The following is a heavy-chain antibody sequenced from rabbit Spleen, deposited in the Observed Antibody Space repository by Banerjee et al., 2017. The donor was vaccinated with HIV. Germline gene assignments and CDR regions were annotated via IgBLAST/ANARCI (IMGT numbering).Heavy chain of an antibody. V-gene: IGHV1S45*01. D-gene: IGHD6-1*01. CDR1: GFSFSSNYY. Sequence: QEQLVESGGGLVQPEGSLTLTCTASGFSFSSNYYMCWVRQAPGKGLEWIGCIYTGDGSTDYASWVNGRFTISKTSSTTVALQLTSLTAADTATYFCARGGTYNGYGYNLWGPGTLVTVS. CDR3: ARGGTYNGYGYNL. CDR2: IYTGDGST. J-gene: IGHJ4*01.